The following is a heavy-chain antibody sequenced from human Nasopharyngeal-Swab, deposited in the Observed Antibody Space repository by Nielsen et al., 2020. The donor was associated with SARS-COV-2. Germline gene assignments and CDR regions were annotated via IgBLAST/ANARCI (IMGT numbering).Heavy chain of an antibody. Sequence: WIRQPPGKGLEWIGYIYYNGSTYYNPSLKSRVNISPDTSMNQFSLKLSSVTAADTAVYYCASYLGYCSGGSCYSLFDYWGQGTLVTVSS. J-gene: IGHJ4*02. CDR2: IYYNGST. D-gene: IGHD2-15*01. CDR3: ASYLGYCSGGSCYSLFDY. V-gene: IGHV4-31*02.